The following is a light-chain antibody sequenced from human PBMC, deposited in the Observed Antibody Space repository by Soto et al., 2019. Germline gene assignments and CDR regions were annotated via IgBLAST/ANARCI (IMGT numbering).Light chain of an antibody. V-gene: IGKV3-20*01. Sequence: EIVLTQSPGTLSLSPGERATLSCRASQSFNSIYLAWYQQKPGQAPRLLIYGASSRATGIPDRFSGSGSGTDFNLTISRLESEDSAVYYCQQYGSSPTWTFGQGTKVDIK. CDR1: QSFNSIY. J-gene: IGKJ1*01. CDR2: GAS. CDR3: QQYGSSPTWT.